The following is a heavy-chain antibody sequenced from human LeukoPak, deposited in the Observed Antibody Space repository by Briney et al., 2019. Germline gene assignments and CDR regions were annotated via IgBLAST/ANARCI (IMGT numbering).Heavy chain of an antibody. J-gene: IGHJ6*02. Sequence: PGGSLRLSCAASGFTFSSYSTNWVRQAPGKGLEWVSSISSSSGYIYYADSVKGRFTISRDNAKNSLYLQMNSLRAEDTAVYYCARDSYGDLVRDYYYYYGMDVWGQGTTVTVSS. CDR3: ARDSYGDLVRDYYYYYGMDV. V-gene: IGHV3-21*01. CDR2: ISSSSGYI. D-gene: IGHD4-17*01. CDR1: GFTFSSYS.